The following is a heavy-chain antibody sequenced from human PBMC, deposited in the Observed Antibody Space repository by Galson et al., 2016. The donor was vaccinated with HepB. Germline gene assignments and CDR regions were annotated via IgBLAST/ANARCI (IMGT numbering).Heavy chain of an antibody. Sequence: SVKVSCKASGNTFISYPISWVRQAPGQGLEWMGWISAYDGDTKYAQKFQGRVTMTTDTSTSTAYMELRSLRYDDTAMYYCARRPYHCSGGSCYPYYNYYYMDVWGKGTTVTVSS. CDR3: ARRPYHCSGGSCYPYYNYYYMDV. V-gene: IGHV1-18*04. D-gene: IGHD2-15*01. J-gene: IGHJ6*03. CDR2: ISAYDGDT. CDR1: GNTFISYP.